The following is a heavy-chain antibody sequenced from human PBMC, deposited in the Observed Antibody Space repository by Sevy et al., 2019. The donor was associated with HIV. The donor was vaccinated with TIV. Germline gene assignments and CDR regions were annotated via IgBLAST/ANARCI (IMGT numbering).Heavy chain of an antibody. J-gene: IGHJ4*02. CDR1: GFTVNDKY. CDR2: IFSSGST. V-gene: IGHV3-66*02. D-gene: IGHD6-19*01. CDR3: VSLFLSYRSGWSYFDY. Sequence: GGSLRLSCAISGFTVNDKYIIWVRQAPGKGLEWVSVIFSSGSTYYADSAKGRFSISRDNSKNTVDLQMNSMSTEDTAVYYCVSLFLSYRSGWSYFDYWGQGTLVTVSS.